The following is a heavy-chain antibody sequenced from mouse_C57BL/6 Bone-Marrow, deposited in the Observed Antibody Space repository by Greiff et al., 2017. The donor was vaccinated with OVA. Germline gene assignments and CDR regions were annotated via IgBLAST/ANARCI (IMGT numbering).Heavy chain of an antibody. J-gene: IGHJ1*03. CDR1: GYTFTSYW. CDR2: IDPSDSYT. Sequence: QVHVKQPGAELVMPGASVKLSCKASGYTFTSYWMHWVKQRPGQGLEWIGEIDPSDSYTNYNQKFKGKSTLTVDKSSSTAYMQLSSLTSEDSAVYYCASHITTVVAPYWYFDVWGTGTTVTVSS. D-gene: IGHD1-1*01. CDR3: ASHITTVVAPYWYFDV. V-gene: IGHV1-69*01.